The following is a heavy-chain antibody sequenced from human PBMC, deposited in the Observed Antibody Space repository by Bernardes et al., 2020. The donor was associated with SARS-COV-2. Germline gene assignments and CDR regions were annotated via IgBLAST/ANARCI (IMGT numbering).Heavy chain of an antibody. Sequence: DSVQVSCKASGYTFTGYYMHWVRQAPGQGLEWMGWINPNSGGTTYAQKFQGRVTMTRDTSISTAYMELSSLRSDDTAVYYCAIPPTNYDRYGMDVWGQGTTVTVSS. J-gene: IGHJ6*02. CDR3: AIPPTNYDRYGMDV. V-gene: IGHV1-2*02. D-gene: IGHD3-22*01. CDR2: INPNSGGT. CDR1: GYTFTGYY.